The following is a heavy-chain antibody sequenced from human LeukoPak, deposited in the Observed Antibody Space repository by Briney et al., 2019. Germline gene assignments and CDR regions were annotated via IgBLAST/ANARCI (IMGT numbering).Heavy chain of an antibody. CDR3: ARAPGIRYDSSGSDY. D-gene: IGHD3-22*01. Sequence: SETLSLTCTVSGVSISSGDYYWSWIRQPPGKGLEWIGYIYYSGSTYYNPSLKSRVTISVDRSKNQFSLKLSSVTAADTAVYYCARAPGIRYDSSGSDYWGQGTLVTVSS. V-gene: IGHV4-30-4*08. CDR1: GVSISSGDYY. CDR2: IYYSGST. J-gene: IGHJ4*02.